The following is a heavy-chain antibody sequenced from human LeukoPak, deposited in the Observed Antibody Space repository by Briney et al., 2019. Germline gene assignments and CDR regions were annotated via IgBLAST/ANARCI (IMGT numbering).Heavy chain of an antibody. J-gene: IGHJ3*02. CDR1: GYTFTGYY. V-gene: IGHV1-2*02. CDR2: INPNSGGT. CDR3: ARDSTSLRRAFDI. D-gene: IGHD2-2*01. Sequence: ASVNVSCKASGYTFTGYYMHWVRQAPGQGLVWMGWINPNSGGTNYAQKFQGRVTMTRDTSISTAYMELSRLRSDDTAVYYCARDSTSLRRAFDIWGQGTMVTVSS.